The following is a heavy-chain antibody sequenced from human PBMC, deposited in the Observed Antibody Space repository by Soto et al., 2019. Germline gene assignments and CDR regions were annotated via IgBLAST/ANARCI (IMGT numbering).Heavy chain of an antibody. J-gene: IGHJ5*02. CDR1: GGSISSYY. CDR2: IYYSGST. Sequence: SETLSLTCTVSGGSISSYYWNWIRQPPGKGLEWIGYIYYSGSTSYNPSLRSRVTISVDTSKNQFSLILSSVTSADTAVYYCARDQLSSGLYVWFDPWGQGTLVTVSS. D-gene: IGHD6-25*01. V-gene: IGHV4-59*01. CDR3: ARDQLSSGLYVWFDP.